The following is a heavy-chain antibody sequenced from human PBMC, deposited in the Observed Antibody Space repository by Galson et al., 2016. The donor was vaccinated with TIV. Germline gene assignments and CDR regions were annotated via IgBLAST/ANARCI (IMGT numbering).Heavy chain of an antibody. D-gene: IGHD3-3*01. CDR1: GFTFTTYA. CDR2: ISFTGGST. CDR3: AKDRVKPVFGAGSFDF. V-gene: IGHV3-23*01. Sequence: SLRLSCAASGFTFTTYAMNWVRQAPGKGLEWVSSISFTGGSTYYADSVKGRFTVSRDNSKNTVYLQMNGLRTDDTATYFCAKDRVKPVFGAGSFDFWGQGTRLTVSS. J-gene: IGHJ4*02.